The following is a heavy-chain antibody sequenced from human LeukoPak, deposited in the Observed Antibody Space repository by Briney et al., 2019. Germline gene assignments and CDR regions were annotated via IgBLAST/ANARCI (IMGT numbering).Heavy chain of an antibody. V-gene: IGHV1-18*01. D-gene: IGHD6-13*01. CDR2: ISAYNANT. CDR3: ARDFYSSPDY. Sequence: ASVKVSCKASGYTFTNYGISWVRQAPGQGLEWMGWISAYNANTYYAQKLQGRGTMTTDTSTSTAYMELRSLRSDDTAVYYCARDFYSSPDYWGQGTLVTVSS. CDR1: GYTFTNYG. J-gene: IGHJ4*02.